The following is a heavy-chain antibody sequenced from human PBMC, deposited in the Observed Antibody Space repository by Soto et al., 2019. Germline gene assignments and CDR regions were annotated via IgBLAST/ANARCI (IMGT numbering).Heavy chain of an antibody. V-gene: IGHV3-20*04. J-gene: IGHJ4*02. Sequence: EVQLVESGGRVVRPGGSLRLSCAASGFNFDDYGMSWVRQAPGKGLEWVSGINWNSVNTGYVDSVKGRFTISRDNAKSSLYLQMNSLRAEDTALYYCARGIDAYNFFDSWGQGTRVTVSS. D-gene: IGHD1-1*01. CDR2: INWNSVNT. CDR3: ARGIDAYNFFDS. CDR1: GFNFDDYG.